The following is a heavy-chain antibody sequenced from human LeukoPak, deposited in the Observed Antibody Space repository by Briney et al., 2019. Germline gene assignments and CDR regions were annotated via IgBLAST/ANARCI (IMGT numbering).Heavy chain of an antibody. V-gene: IGHV3-66*01. CDR2: TYSSGTT. CDR1: GFNVSNNY. CDR3: ARDVHGGAFDY. D-gene: IGHD4-23*01. Sequence: GGSLRLSCAASGFNVSNNYMHWVRQAPGERLEWVSVTYSSGTTYYADSVKGRFTISRDNAKNTLYLQMNSLRAEDTAVYYCARDVHGGAFDYWGQGTLVTVSS. J-gene: IGHJ4*02.